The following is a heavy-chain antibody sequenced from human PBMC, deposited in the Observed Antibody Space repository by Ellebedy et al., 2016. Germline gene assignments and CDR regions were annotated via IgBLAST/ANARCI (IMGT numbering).Heavy chain of an antibody. J-gene: IGHJ3*02. V-gene: IGHV1-2*04. CDR3: ARFMWFGVDYAFDI. CDR1: GYIFTAYY. Sequence: ASVKVSCKASGYIFTAYYMHWVRQAPGQGLEWVGWINPNNGDTKYAQNFQGWVTMTRDTSISTAYMELGRLRSDDTAVYYCARFMWFGVDYAFDIWGQGTLITVSS. CDR2: INPNNGDT. D-gene: IGHD3-10*01.